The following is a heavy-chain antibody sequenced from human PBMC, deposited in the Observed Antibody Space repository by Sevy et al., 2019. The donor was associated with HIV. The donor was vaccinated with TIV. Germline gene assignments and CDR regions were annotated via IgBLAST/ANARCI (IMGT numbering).Heavy chain of an antibody. CDR1: GGSISSYY. Sequence: SETLSLTCTVSGGSISSYYWSWIRQPAGKGLEWIGRIYTSGSTNYNPSLKSRVTMSVDTSKNQCSLKLSSVTAADTAVYYCARATMVRGVTANYYFDYWGQGTLVTVSS. J-gene: IGHJ4*02. CDR2: IYTSGST. V-gene: IGHV4-4*07. D-gene: IGHD3-10*01. CDR3: ARATMVRGVTANYYFDY.